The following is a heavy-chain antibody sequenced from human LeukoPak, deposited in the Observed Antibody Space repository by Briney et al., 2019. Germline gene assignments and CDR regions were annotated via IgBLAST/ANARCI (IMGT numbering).Heavy chain of an antibody. D-gene: IGHD3-10*01. V-gene: IGHV4-61*02. Sequence: SETLSLTCTVSGYSISSGYYWGWIRQPAGKGLEWIGRIYTSGSTNYNPSLKSRVTISGDTSKNQFSLKLSSVTAADTAVYYCARRRRSMVRGVIKRNYYYYYYMDVWGKGTTVTISS. CDR1: GYSISSGYY. CDR3: ARRRRSMVRGVIKRNYYYYYYMDV. CDR2: IYTSGST. J-gene: IGHJ6*03.